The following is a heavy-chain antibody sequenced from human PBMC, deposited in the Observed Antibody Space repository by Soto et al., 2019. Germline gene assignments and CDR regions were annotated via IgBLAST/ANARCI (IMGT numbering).Heavy chain of an antibody. CDR2: IYYSGST. V-gene: IGHV4-31*03. CDR3: ARGISQDCSGGSCYFGVDP. Sequence: SETLSLTCTVSGGSISSGGYYWSWIRQHPGKGLEWIGYIYYSGSTYYNPSLKSRVTISVDTSKNQFSLKLSSVTAADTAVYYCARGISQDCSGGSCYFGVDPWGQGTLVTVSS. J-gene: IGHJ5*02. CDR1: GGSISSGGYY. D-gene: IGHD2-15*01.